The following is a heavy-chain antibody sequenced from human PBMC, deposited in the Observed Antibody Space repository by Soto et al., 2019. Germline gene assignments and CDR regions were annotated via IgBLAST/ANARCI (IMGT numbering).Heavy chain of an antibody. Sequence: EVQLVESGGGLVQPGGSLRLSCAASGFTFSSYSMNWVRQAPGKGLEWVSYISSSSSTIYYADSVKGLFTISRDNAKNSLYLQMNSLRAEDTAVYYCARDPDYGDYALFDYWGQGTRVTFSS. CDR2: ISSSSSTI. J-gene: IGHJ4*02. CDR1: GFTFSSYS. CDR3: ARDPDYGDYALFDY. D-gene: IGHD4-17*01. V-gene: IGHV3-48*01.